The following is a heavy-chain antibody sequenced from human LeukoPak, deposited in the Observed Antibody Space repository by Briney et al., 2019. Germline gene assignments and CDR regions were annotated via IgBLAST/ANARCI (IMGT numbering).Heavy chain of an antibody. V-gene: IGHV3-23*01. CDR3: AKDGTNSSWFYYYYGMDV. Sequence: GGSLRLSCAASGFTFSSYAMSWVRQAPGKGLEWVSAISGSGGSTYYADSVKGRFTISRDNSKNTLYLQMNSLRAEDTAVYYCAKDGTNSSWFYYYYGMDVWGQGTTVTVSS. D-gene: IGHD6-13*01. CDR1: GFTFSSYA. CDR2: ISGSGGST. J-gene: IGHJ6*02.